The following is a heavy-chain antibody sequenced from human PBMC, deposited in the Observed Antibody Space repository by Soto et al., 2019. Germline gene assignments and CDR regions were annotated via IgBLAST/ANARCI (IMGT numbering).Heavy chain of an antibody. CDR3: AADPTYYYGSGSYIDAFDI. V-gene: IGHV1-58*01. D-gene: IGHD3-10*01. CDR1: GFTFTISA. J-gene: IGHJ3*02. CDR2: IVVGSGNT. Sequence: ASVKVSCKASGFTFTISAVQWVRQALGQRLEWIGWIVVGSGNTNYAQKFQERVTITRDMSTSTAYVELSSLRSEDTAVYYCAADPTYYYGSGSYIDAFDIWGQGTMVTV.